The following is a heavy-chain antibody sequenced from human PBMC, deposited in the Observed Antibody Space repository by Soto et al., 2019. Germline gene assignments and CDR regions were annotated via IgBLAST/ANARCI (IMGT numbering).Heavy chain of an antibody. CDR1: GFTFSDYY. CDR2: ISSSGSSI. J-gene: IGHJ5*02. CDR3: ARDDLCSSRSCNNDL. D-gene: IGHD2-2*01. Sequence: GGSLRLSCAASGFTFSDYYMNWIRQAPGKGLEWVSYISSSGSSIYYADSVKGRFTISRDNAKNSLYLQMNSLRAEDTAVYYCARDDLCSSRSCNNDLWGQGTLVTVSS. V-gene: IGHV3-11*01.